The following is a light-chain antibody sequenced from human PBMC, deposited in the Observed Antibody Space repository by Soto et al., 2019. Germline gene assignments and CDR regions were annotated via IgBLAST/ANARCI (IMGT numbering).Light chain of an antibody. Sequence: DIQMTQSPSSLSASVGDRVTITCRASQSISNYLNWYQQKPGIAPKLLIYGASSLQSGVPSRVSGSGYGTDFTLTISSLQPEDFATYYCQQSYNTPRTFGGGTKVEIK. CDR2: GAS. CDR1: QSISNY. CDR3: QQSYNTPRT. V-gene: IGKV1-39*01. J-gene: IGKJ4*01.